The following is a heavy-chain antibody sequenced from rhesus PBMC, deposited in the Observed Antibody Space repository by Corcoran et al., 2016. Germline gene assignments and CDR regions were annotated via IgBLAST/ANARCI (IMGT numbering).Heavy chain of an antibody. D-gene: IGHD1-44*02. CDR2: SYGSGSST. CDR3: AREGGF. V-gene: IGHV4-169*02. Sequence: QLQLQESGPGLVKPSETLSVTCAVSGGSISSSYWSWIRKAQGKGLEWIGYSYGSGSSTNYNPSLKSGVTLSVDTFKNQLSLKLSSVTTADTAVYYCAREGGFWGQGALVTVSS. J-gene: IGHJ1*01. CDR1: GGSISSSY.